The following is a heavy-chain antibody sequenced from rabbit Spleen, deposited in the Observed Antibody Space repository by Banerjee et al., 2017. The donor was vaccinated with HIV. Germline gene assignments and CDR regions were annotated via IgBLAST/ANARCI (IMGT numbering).Heavy chain of an antibody. J-gene: IGHJ4*01. CDR3: ARGSAAMTLVITGFYFNL. CDR1: EFSFSSNYW. V-gene: IGHV1S45*01. CDR2: INAVTGRP. Sequence: QEQLVESGGGLVQPEGSLTLTCTASEFSFSSNYWICWVRQAPGKGLEWIACINAVTGRPVYANWAKGRFTFSKTSSTTVTLQMTSLTAADTASYFCARGSAAMTLVITGFYFNLWGPGTLVTVS. D-gene: IGHD2-1*01.